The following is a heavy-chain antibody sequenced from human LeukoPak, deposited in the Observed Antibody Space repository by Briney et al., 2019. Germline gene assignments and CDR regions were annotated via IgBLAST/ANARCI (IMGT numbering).Heavy chain of an antibody. CDR1: GFTFSSYS. V-gene: IGHV3-48*01. Sequence: GGSLRLSCAASGFTFSSYSMNWVRQAPGKGLEWVSYISSSSSTIYYADSVKGRFTISRDNSKNTLYLQMNSLRAEDTAVYYCAKEGLGNYYDSSGYYLDYWGQGTLVTVSS. CDR3: AKEGLGNYYDSSGYYLDY. CDR2: ISSSSSTI. J-gene: IGHJ4*02. D-gene: IGHD3-22*01.